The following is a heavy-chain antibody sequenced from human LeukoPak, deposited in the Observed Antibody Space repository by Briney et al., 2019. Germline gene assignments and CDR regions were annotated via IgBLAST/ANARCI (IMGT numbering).Heavy chain of an antibody. D-gene: IGHD2-2*01. J-gene: IGHJ5*02. CDR1: GYTFTGYY. Sequence: ASVKVSCKASGYTFTGYYMHWVRQAPGQGLEWMGWINPNSGGTNYARKFQGRVTMTRDTSISTAYMELSRLRSDDTAVYYSARDGSEYCSSTNCSVWFDPWGQRTLLTVSS. V-gene: IGHV1-2*02. CDR3: ARDGSEYCSSTNCSVWFDP. CDR2: INPNSGGT.